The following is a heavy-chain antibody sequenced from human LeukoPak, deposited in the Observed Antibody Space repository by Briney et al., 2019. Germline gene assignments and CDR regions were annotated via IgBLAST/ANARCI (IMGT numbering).Heavy chain of an antibody. V-gene: IGHV3-7*01. CDR2: TISDGSEI. J-gene: IGHJ4*02. D-gene: IGHD6-19*01. CDR1: GFTFSSYW. CDR3: ARDTYRSGWSTDY. Sequence: GGSLRLSCEASGFTFSSYWMTWVRQAPGKGLEWVGNTISDGSEIHYVDSVKGRFTISRDNAKDALFLQMNSLRVEDTAVYYCARDTYRSGWSTDYWGQGTLVTVSS.